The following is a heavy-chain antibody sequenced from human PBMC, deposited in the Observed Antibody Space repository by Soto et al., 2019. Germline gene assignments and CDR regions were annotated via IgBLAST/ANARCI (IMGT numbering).Heavy chain of an antibody. CDR1: GYTFTSYG. D-gene: IGHD6-19*01. V-gene: IGHV1-18*01. CDR3: ARDDVIAVAGSFDY. J-gene: IGHJ4*02. Sequence: EASVKVSCKASGYTFTSYGISWVRQAPGQGLEWMGWISAYNGNTNYAQKLQGRVTMTTDTSTSTAYMELRSLRSDDTAVYYCARDDVIAVAGSFDYWGQGTLVTVSS. CDR2: ISAYNGNT.